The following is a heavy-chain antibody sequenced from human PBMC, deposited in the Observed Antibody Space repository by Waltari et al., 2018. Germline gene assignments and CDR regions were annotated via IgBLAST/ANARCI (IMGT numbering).Heavy chain of an antibody. CDR2: LYYSGST. CDR1: GGSISSSCYY. D-gene: IGHD3-10*01. V-gene: IGHV4-39*07. CDR3: ARSMVRSYDY. Sequence: QLQLQESGPGLVKPSETLSLTCPVPGGSISSSCYYWGWIRQPPGKGLEWIGSLYYSGSTYYNPSLKSRVTILVDTSKNQCSLKLSSVTAADTAVYYCARSMVRSYDYWGQGTLVTVSS. J-gene: IGHJ4*02.